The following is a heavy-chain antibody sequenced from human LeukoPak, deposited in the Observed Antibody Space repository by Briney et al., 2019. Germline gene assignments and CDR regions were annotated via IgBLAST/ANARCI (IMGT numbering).Heavy chain of an antibody. V-gene: IGHV3-30*04. J-gene: IGHJ5*02. CDR2: ISYDATNE. CDR3: ARDPRSSGYFFDP. CDR1: GFTFSSYV. D-gene: IGHD3-22*01. Sequence: GSLRLSCEASGFTFSSYVMHWVRQAPGKGLEWVTVISYDATNENYADSVKGRFTISRDNSKNTLYLQMNSLRPEDTAVYYCARDPRSSGYFFDPWGQGTLVTVSS.